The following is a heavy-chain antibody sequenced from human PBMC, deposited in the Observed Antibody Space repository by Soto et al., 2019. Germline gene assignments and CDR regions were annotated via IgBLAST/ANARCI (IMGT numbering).Heavy chain of an antibody. Sequence: PGGSLRLSCAASGFTFSSYAMSWVRQAPGKGLEWVSAISGSGGSTYYADSVKGRFTISRDNSKNTLYLQMNSLRAEDTAVYYCAKGGKDCSSTSCYYYFDYWGQGTLVTVSS. V-gene: IGHV3-23*01. D-gene: IGHD2-2*01. CDR3: AKGGKDCSSTSCYYYFDY. J-gene: IGHJ4*02. CDR2: ISGSGGST. CDR1: GFTFSSYA.